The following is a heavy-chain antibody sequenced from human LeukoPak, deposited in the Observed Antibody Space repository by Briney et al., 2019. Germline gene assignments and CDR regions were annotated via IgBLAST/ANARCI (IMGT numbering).Heavy chain of an antibody. CDR1: GFTVSDYY. J-gene: IGHJ4*02. CDR3: ARERTPKHYYGSGSYDRYYDH. Sequence: GGSLRLSCAASGFTVSDYYMNWIRQAPGKGLEWISFISSSGSTIFYADSVKGRFTISRDTTKNSLSVQMNSLRADDTAVYYCARERTPKHYYGSGSYDRYYDHWGQGTPVTVSS. D-gene: IGHD3-10*01. V-gene: IGHV3-11*04. CDR2: ISSSGSTI.